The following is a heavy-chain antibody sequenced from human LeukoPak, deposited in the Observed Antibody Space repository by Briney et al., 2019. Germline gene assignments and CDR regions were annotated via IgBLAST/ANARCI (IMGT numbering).Heavy chain of an antibody. CDR2: ISAYNGNT. CDR3: ARDEYCSSTSCYLAEAFDI. D-gene: IGHD2-2*01. Sequence: GASVKVSCKASGYTFTSYGISWVRQAPGQGLEWMGWISAYNGNTNYAQKLQGRVTMTTDTSTSTAYMELRSLRSDDTAVYYCARDEYCSSTSCYLAEAFDIWGQGTMATVSS. V-gene: IGHV1-18*01. J-gene: IGHJ3*02. CDR1: GYTFTSYG.